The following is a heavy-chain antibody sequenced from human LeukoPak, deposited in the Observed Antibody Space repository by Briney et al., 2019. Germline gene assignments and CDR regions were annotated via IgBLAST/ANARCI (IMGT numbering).Heavy chain of an antibody. CDR1: GFTFSSYS. CDR3: AKDSGSYPHRDY. V-gene: IGHV3-21*01. D-gene: IGHD1-26*01. Sequence: GGSLRLSCAASGFTFSSYSMNWVRQAPGKGLEWVSSISSSYIYYADSVKGRFTISRDNAKNSLYLQMNSLRAEDTAVYYCAKDSGSYPHRDYWGQGTLVTVSS. J-gene: IGHJ4*02. CDR2: ISSSYI.